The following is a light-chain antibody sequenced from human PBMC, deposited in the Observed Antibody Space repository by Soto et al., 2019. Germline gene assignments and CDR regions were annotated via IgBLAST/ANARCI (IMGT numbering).Light chain of an antibody. V-gene: IGLV2-14*03. CDR3: SSYSSSAPGVL. Sequence: QSALTQPASVSGSPGQAITISCSGTSSDVGGSNYVPWYQQHPGEAPKLMIYDVSFRPSGVSNRFAGSKSASTASLTISGLQTEDEADYFCSSYSSSAPGVLFGGGTKLTVL. CDR2: DVS. CDR1: SSDVGGSNY. J-gene: IGLJ2*01.